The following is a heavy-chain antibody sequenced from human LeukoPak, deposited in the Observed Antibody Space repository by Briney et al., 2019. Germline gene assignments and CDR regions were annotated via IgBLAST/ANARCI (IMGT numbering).Heavy chain of an antibody. CDR2: ISGSGGST. Sequence: GGSLRLSCAASGFTFSSYAMSWVRQAPGKGLEWVSAISGSGGSTYYADSVKGRFTISRDNSKNTLYLQMNSLRAEGTAVYYCAKYQSGLLRGVHFDYWGQGTLVTVSS. CDR3: AKYQSGLLRGVHFDY. V-gene: IGHV3-23*01. J-gene: IGHJ4*02. D-gene: IGHD2-2*01. CDR1: GFTFSSYA.